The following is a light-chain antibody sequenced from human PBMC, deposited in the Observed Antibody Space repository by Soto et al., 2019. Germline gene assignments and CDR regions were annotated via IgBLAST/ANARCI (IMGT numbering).Light chain of an antibody. V-gene: IGLV2-14*01. CDR1: SSDVGGYNY. CDR3: SSYTSSSTWV. Sequence: QSALTPPASVSGSPGQSITISCTGTSSDVGGYNYVSWYQQHPGKAPKLMIYDVSNRPSGVSNRFSGSKSGNTASLTISGLHAEGEDDYYCSSYTSSSTWVFGGGTKVTVL. J-gene: IGLJ3*02. CDR2: DVS.